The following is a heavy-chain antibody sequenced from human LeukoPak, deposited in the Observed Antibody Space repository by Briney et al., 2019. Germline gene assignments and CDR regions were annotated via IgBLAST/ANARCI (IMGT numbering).Heavy chain of an antibody. CDR1: GFTFSSYG. V-gene: IGHV3-30*02. CDR2: IRYDGSNK. J-gene: IGHJ5*02. D-gene: IGHD4-11*01. Sequence: GGSLRLSCAASGFTFSSYGMHWVRQAPGKGLEWVAFIRYDGSNKYYADSVKGRFTISRDNSKNTLYLQMNSLGAEGTAVYYCAKDLRRMTTVTYGPWGQGTLVTVSS. CDR3: AKDLRRMTTVTYGP.